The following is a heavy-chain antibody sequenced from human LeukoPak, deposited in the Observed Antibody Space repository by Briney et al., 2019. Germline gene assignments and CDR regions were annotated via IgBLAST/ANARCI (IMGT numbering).Heavy chain of an antibody. CDR1: GGSISNSSHY. V-gene: IGHV4-39*01. D-gene: IGHD3-22*01. CDR3: ASPGPRTYYYDSSADDAFDI. J-gene: IGHJ3*02. CDR2: MYYSGRT. Sequence: PSETLSLTCTVSGGSISNSSHYWGWIRQPPGKGLEWIGSMYYSGRTYYNPSLKSRVTISVDTSKNQFSLKLSSVTAADTAVYYCASPGPRTYYYDSSADDAFDIWGQGTMVTVSS.